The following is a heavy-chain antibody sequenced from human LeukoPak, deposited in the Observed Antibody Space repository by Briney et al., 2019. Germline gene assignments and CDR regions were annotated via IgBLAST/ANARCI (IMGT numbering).Heavy chain of an antibody. J-gene: IGHJ4*02. V-gene: IGHV3-23*01. Sequence: GGSLRLSCAASGFTLSSYAMSWVRQAPGKGLEWVSAISGSGGSTYYADSVKGRFTISRDNSKNTLYLQMNSLRAEDTAVYYCATRSNTMIVVVISPKPLGYWGQGTLVTVSS. CDR3: ATRSNTMIVVVISPKPLGY. D-gene: IGHD3-22*01. CDR1: GFTLSSYA. CDR2: ISGSGGST.